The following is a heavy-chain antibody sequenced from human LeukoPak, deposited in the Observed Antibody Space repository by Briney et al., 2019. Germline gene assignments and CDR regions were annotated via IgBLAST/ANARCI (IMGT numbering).Heavy chain of an antibody. V-gene: IGHV3-30-3*01. CDR1: GFTVSSNY. Sequence: GGSLRLSCAASGFTVSSNYMSWVRQAPGKGLEWVAVISHDGSNKYYADSVKGRFTISRDNSKNTLYLQMNSLRAEDTAVYYCARDTYYYDSSGRGAFDIWGQGTMVTVSS. J-gene: IGHJ3*02. CDR3: ARDTYYYDSSGRGAFDI. D-gene: IGHD3-22*01. CDR2: ISHDGSNK.